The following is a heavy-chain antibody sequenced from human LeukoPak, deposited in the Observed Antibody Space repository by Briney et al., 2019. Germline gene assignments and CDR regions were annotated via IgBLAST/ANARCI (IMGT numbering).Heavy chain of an antibody. D-gene: IGHD3-22*01. Sequence: GGSLRLSCAASGFTFSDYYMSWIRQAPGKGPEGVSYISSSGSTIYYADSVKGRFTISRDNAKNSLYLQMNSLRAEDTAVYYCARTYYYDSSGYYYPRPHWGQGTLVTVSS. V-gene: IGHV3-11*01. CDR3: ARTYYYDSSGYYYPRPH. J-gene: IGHJ1*01. CDR1: GFTFSDYY. CDR2: ISSSGSTI.